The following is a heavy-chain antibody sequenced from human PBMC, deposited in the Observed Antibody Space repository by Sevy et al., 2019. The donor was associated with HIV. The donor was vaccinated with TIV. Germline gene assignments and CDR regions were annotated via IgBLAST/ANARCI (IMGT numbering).Heavy chain of an antibody. CDR2: IYYSGST. D-gene: IGHD6-13*01. CDR1: GGSISSYY. CDR3: ARESGSSSWYFDY. Sequence: SETLSLTCTVSGGSISSYYWSWIRQPPGKGLEWIGYIYYSGSTNYNPSLTSRVTISVDTSKNQFSLTLSPVTAADTALYYCARESGSSSWYFDYWGQGTLVTVSS. V-gene: IGHV4-59*01. J-gene: IGHJ4*02.